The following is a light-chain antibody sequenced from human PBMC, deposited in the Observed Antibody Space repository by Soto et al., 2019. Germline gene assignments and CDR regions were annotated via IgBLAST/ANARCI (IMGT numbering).Light chain of an antibody. Sequence: DIQMTQSPSTLSASVGDRVTITCRASQSISSWLAWYQQKPGKAPKLLIYKASSLESWVPSRFSGSGSGTEFTLTISCLQPDDFATYYCQQYNSYSTFGQGTKVEIK. CDR1: QSISSW. CDR2: KAS. CDR3: QQYNSYST. V-gene: IGKV1-5*03. J-gene: IGKJ1*01.